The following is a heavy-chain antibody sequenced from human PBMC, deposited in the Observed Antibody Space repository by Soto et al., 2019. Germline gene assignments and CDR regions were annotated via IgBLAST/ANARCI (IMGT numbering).Heavy chain of an antibody. Sequence: GGSLTLSCIASGFTFITSSMNWVRQAPGKGLEWVSYISSNSHTIYYADSVKGRFTVSRDNGKNSLFLQMNSLRDEDTAVYYSARDGRMDWGRGTLVTVSS. CDR2: ISSNSHTI. V-gene: IGHV3-48*02. CDR1: GFTFITSS. J-gene: IGHJ4*02. CDR3: ARDGRMD.